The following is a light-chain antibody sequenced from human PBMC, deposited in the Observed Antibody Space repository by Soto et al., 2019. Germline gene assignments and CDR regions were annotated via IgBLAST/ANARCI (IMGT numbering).Light chain of an antibody. V-gene: IGLV2-14*01. CDR3: SSYTGSSTYV. J-gene: IGLJ1*01. CDR1: SSDVGGYNY. Sequence: QSALTQPASVSGSPGQSITISCTGTSSDVGGYNYVSWYQQHPGKAPKLIICEVINRPSGVSNRFSGSKSGNTASLTISGLQAEDEADYYCSSYTGSSTYVFGTGTKLTVL. CDR2: EVI.